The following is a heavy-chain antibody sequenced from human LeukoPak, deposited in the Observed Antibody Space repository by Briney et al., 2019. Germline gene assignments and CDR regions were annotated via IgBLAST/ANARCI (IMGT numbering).Heavy chain of an antibody. CDR3: ARDRSTGLKY. V-gene: IGHV4-34*01. CDR2: IRHSGRT. D-gene: IGHD3/OR15-3a*01. Sequence: SETLSLTCAIYGGSFSGYYWSWIRQPPEKGLEWIGEIRHSGRTNYNPSLKSRVTISLDTSRNQLSLKLNSVTAADTAVYYCARDRSTGLKYWGQGTLVTVS. CDR1: GGSFSGYY. J-gene: IGHJ4*02.